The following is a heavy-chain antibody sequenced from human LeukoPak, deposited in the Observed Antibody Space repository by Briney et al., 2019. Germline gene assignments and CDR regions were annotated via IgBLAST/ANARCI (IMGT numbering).Heavy chain of an antibody. Sequence: GGSLRLSCAASGFTFSSYAMHWVRQAPGKGLEWVAVISYDGSNKYYADSVKGRFTISRDNSKNTLYLQMNSLRAEDTAVYYCARDPYTSTSYQDGFDIWGQGTMVTVSS. CDR3: ARDPYTSTSYQDGFDI. D-gene: IGHD2-2*01. V-gene: IGHV3-30-3*01. J-gene: IGHJ3*02. CDR2: ISYDGSNK. CDR1: GFTFSSYA.